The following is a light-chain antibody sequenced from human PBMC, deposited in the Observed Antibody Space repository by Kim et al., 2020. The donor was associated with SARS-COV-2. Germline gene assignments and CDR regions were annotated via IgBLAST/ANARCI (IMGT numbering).Light chain of an antibody. CDR2: GKN. V-gene: IGLV3-19*01. Sequence: SSELTQDPAISVALGQTVRITCQGDILRNSYTTWYQQKPGQAPLLVLHGKNSRPSGIPDRFSGSTSGDTSLLTITGPQAEDEADYYCSSRASSDYYVLFG. CDR3: SSRASSDYYVL. CDR1: ILRNSY. J-gene: IGLJ2*01.